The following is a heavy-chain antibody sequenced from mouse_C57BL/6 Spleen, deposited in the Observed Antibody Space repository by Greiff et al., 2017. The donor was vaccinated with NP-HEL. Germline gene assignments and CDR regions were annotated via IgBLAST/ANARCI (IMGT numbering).Heavy chain of an antibody. CDR1: GYAFSSSW. CDR2: IYPGDGDT. CDR3: ARAYYSNYESSYFDD. V-gene: IGHV1-82*01. J-gene: IGHJ2*01. Sequence: QVQLQQSGPELVKPGASVKISCKASGYAFSSSWMNWVKQRPGKGLEWIGRIYPGDGDTNYNGKFTGKATLTADKSSSTAYMQLSSLTSEDSAVYFCARAYYSNYESSYFDDWGQGTTLTVSS. D-gene: IGHD2-5*01.